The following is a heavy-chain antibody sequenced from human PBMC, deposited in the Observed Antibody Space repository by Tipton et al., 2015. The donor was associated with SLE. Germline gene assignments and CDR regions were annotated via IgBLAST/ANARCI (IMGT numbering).Heavy chain of an antibody. CDR2: IYYTGSA. CDR1: GGSISSYY. CDR3: ARDQVGVGDFDY. J-gene: IGHJ4*02. D-gene: IGHD3-16*01. V-gene: IGHV4-59*01. Sequence: TLSLTCTVSGGSISSYYLSWIRQPPGKGLEWIGYIYYTGSANYNPSLQSRVTISRDPSKNQFSLKLSSATAADTAVYYCARDQVGVGDFDYWGQGTLVTVYS.